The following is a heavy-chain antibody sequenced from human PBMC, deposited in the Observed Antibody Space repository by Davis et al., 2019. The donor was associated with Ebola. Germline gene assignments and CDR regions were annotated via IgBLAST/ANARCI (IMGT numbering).Heavy chain of an antibody. CDR1: GYTFTSYY. D-gene: IGHD6-13*01. Sequence: ASVKVSCKASGYTFTSYYMHWVRQAPGQGLEWMGIINPSGGSTSYAQKFQGRVTMTRDTSTSTVYMELSSLRSEDTAVYFCARDGSNWNFDYWGQGTLVTVSS. J-gene: IGHJ4*01. V-gene: IGHV1-46*01. CDR3: ARDGSNWNFDY. CDR2: INPSGGST.